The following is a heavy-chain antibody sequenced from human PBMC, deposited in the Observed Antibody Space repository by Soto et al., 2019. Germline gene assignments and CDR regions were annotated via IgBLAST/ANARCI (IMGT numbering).Heavy chain of an antibody. CDR1: GGFVSSGSYY. J-gene: IGHJ3*02. CDR3: ARVERETATTVVDAFDI. D-gene: IGHD1-1*01. CDR2: MSHSGGT. V-gene: IGHV4-34*01. Sequence: QVQLQQWGAGLLKPSETLSLTCAVYGGFVSSGSYYWSWIRQPPGKGLEWIGEMSHSGGTHFNPSLHGRVTISVDTSKNQFSLKMSSVTAADTALYYCARVERETATTVVDAFDIWGPGTMVTVSS.